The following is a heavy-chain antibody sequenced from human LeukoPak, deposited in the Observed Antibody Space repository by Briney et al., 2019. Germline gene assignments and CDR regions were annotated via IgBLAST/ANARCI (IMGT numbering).Heavy chain of an antibody. Sequence: PSETLSLTCTVSGGSISSYYWSWIRQPAGKGLEWIGRIYTSGSTNYNPSLKSRVTISVDTSKNQFSLKLSSVTAADTAVYYCARGPYIVVVPAANSWFDPWGQGALVTVSS. CDR2: IYTSGST. V-gene: IGHV4-4*07. D-gene: IGHD2-2*01. CDR1: GGSISSYY. J-gene: IGHJ5*02. CDR3: ARGPYIVVVPAANSWFDP.